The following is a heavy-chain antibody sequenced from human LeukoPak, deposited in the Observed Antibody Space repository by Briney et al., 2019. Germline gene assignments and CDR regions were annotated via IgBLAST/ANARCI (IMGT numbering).Heavy chain of an antibody. D-gene: IGHD4-11*01. CDR2: INAHNGNT. CDR3: ARSPKLQIRGDWFDP. V-gene: IGHV1-18*04. CDR1: GYTFTGYY. Sequence: ASVKVSCKASGYTFTGYYMHWVRQAPGQGLEWMGWINAHNGNTNYAQRLQGRVTLTTDTSTSTAYMELRSLRFDDTAIYYCARSPKLQIRGDWFDPWGQGTLVTVSS. J-gene: IGHJ5*02.